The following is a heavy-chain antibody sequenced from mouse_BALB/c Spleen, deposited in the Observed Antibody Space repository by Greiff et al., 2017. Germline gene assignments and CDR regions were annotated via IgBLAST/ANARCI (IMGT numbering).Heavy chain of an antibody. V-gene: IGHV2-2*02. CDR2: IWSGGST. D-gene: IGHD2-3*01. Sequence: VKLMESGPGLVQPSQSLSITCTVSGFSLTSYGVHWVRQSPGKGLEWLGVIWSGGSTDYNAAFISRLSISKDNSKSQVFFKMNSLQANDTAIYYCARKGDDAQRAMDYWGQGTSVTVSS. CDR3: ARKGDDAQRAMDY. CDR1: GFSLTSYG. J-gene: IGHJ4*01.